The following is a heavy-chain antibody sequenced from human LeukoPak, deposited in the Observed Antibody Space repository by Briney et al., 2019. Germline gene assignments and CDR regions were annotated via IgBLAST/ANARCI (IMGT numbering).Heavy chain of an antibody. D-gene: IGHD6-13*01. CDR2: IRQDGSEK. CDR1: GFTFTDYW. Sequence: GGSLRLSCEVSGFTFTDYWMNWVRQAPGKGPEWVASIRQDGSEKTYVDSVKGRFTISRDNTKNSLSLQLNGLRAEDTAVYYCARDGTAAGLYFDLWGQGTLVTVFS. CDR3: ARDGTAAGLYFDL. V-gene: IGHV3-7*01. J-gene: IGHJ4*01.